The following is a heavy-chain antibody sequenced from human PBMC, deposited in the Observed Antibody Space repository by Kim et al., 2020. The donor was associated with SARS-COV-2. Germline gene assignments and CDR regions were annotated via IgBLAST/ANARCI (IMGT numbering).Heavy chain of an antibody. CDR2: MNPNSGNT. Sequence: ASVKVSCKASGYTFTRYDINWVRQATGQGLEWMGWMNPNSGNTGYAQKFQGRVNMTRNTSISTAYMELSSLSSEDTAIYYCARRYFGSGSYYTDYWGQGTLVTVSS. CDR1: GYTFTRYD. CDR3: ARRYFGSGSYYTDY. J-gene: IGHJ4*02. V-gene: IGHV1-8*01. D-gene: IGHD3-10*01.